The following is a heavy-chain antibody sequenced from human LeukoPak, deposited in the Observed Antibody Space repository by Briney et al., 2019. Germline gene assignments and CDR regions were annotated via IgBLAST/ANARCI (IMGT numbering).Heavy chain of an antibody. CDR1: GVSISGYY. Sequence: SETLSLTCTLSGVSISGYYWRWIPQPPREGLEWVGYISFSVGTHYNPSPKTRVNISIDMYKNKFSRRLSSVTAADTAVYFCARHLWSTTSGAFEIWGQGTMVTVSS. D-gene: IGHD5/OR15-5a*01. CDR2: ISFSVGT. J-gene: IGHJ3*02. CDR3: ARHLWSTTSGAFEI. V-gene: IGHV4-59*08.